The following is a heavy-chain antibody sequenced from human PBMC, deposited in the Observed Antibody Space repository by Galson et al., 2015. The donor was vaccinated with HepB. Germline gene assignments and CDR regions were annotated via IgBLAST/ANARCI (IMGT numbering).Heavy chain of an antibody. CDR1: GFTFSSYA. CDR3: GDITHWSLDC. V-gene: IGHV3-30-3*01. CDR2: ISYDGSNK. Sequence: SLRLSCAASGFTFSSYAMHWVRQAPGKGLEWVAVISYDGSNKFYADSVKGRFTISRDDSKNSLYLQMNSLKAEDTAVYYCGDITHWSLDCWGQGTMVTVSS. D-gene: IGHD1-14*01. J-gene: IGHJ4*02.